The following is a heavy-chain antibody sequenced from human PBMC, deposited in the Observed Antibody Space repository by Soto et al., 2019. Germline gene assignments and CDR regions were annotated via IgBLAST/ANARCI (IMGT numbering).Heavy chain of an antibody. CDR1: GFTVSSNY. J-gene: IGHJ3*02. Sequence: EVQLVETGGGLIQPGGSLRLSCAASGFTVSSNYMSWVRQAPGKGLEWVSVIYSGGSTYYADSVKGRFTISRDKSKNTLYLQMNSLRAEDTAVYYCAREMAGDAFDIWGQGTMVTVSS. V-gene: IGHV3-53*02. CDR2: IYSGGST. CDR3: AREMAGDAFDI. D-gene: IGHD6-19*01.